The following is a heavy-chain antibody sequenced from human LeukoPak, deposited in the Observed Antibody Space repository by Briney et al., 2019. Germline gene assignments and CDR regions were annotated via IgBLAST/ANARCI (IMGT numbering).Heavy chain of an antibody. CDR3: ARGISLYYDSSGYHFDS. V-gene: IGHV4-30-2*01. CDR2: IYHSGST. J-gene: IGHJ4*02. D-gene: IGHD3-22*01. CDR1: GGSISSGGYS. Sequence: PTQTLSLTCAVSGGSISSGGYSWSWIRQPPGKGLEWIGYIYHSGSTYYNPSLKSRVTISVDRSKNQFSLKLSSVTAADTAVYYCARGISLYYDSSGYHFDSWGQGTLVTVSS.